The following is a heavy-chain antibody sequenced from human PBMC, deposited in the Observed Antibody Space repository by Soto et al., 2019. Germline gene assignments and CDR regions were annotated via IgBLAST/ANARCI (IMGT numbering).Heavy chain of an antibody. Sequence: SETLSLTCTVSGGSISGYYWCWTRQPAGKGLEWIGRFYPTGKTNYNPSLQSRLTMSADTSRNQFSLNLTSVTAADTAVYYCARCGLDYGMDVWGQGTTGTVSS. V-gene: IGHV4-4*07. D-gene: IGHD3-16*01. J-gene: IGHJ6*02. CDR1: GGSISGYY. CDR3: ARCGLDYGMDV. CDR2: FYPTGKT.